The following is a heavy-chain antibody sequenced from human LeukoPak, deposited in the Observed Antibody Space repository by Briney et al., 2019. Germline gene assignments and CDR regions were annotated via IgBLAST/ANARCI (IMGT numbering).Heavy chain of an antibody. D-gene: IGHD6-19*01. CDR3: ARYATVAAYRDFDY. J-gene: IGHJ4*02. CDR1: GFTFSSYS. CDR2: ISRSSSTI. V-gene: IGHV3-48*01. Sequence: GGSLRLSCAASGFTFSSYSMNWVRQAPGKGLEWVSYISRSSSTIFYADSVKGRFTISRDNAKNSQYLQMNSLRAEDTALYYCARYATVAAYRDFDYWGQGTLVTVSS.